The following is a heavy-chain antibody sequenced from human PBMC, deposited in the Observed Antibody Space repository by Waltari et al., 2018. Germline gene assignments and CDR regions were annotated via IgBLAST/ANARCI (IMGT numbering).Heavy chain of an antibody. Sequence: QVQLQESGPGLVKPSQTLSRTCTVSGGSISSGGYYWSWLGQHPGKGREWIWYIYYSGSTYYNPSLKSRVTISVDTSKNQFSLKLSSVTAADTAVYYCASHIAARRHYMDVWGKGTTVTVSS. CDR3: ASHIAARRHYMDV. D-gene: IGHD6-6*01. V-gene: IGHV4-31*03. CDR2: IYYSGST. CDR1: GGSISSGGYY. J-gene: IGHJ6*03.